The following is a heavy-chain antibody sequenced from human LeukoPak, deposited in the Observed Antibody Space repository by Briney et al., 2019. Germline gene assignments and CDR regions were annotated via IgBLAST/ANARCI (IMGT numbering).Heavy chain of an antibody. CDR1: GGSFSGYY. D-gene: IGHD1-7*01. J-gene: IGHJ4*02. V-gene: IGHV4-34*01. CDR2: INHSGST. CDR3: AREDELKLRVLNY. Sequence: SETLSLTCAVYGGSFSGYYWSWIRQPPGKGLEWIGEINHSGSTNYNPSLKSRVTISVDTSKNQFSLKLSSVTAADTAVYYCAREDELKLRVLNYGGRETWATVPS.